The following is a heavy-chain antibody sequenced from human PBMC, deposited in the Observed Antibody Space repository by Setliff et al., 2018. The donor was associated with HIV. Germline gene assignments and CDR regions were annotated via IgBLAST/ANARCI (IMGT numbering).Heavy chain of an antibody. Sequence: ASVKVSCKASGYTFTTYHRHWLRQAPGQGLEWMGIINPKNRSTTYAQRFQDRVTMTSDTSTNTFYMELSSLKSEDTAVYYCTRNLYYYASGIHFGFYWGQGTPVTVSS. CDR3: TRNLYYYASGIHFGFY. J-gene: IGHJ4*02. D-gene: IGHD3-10*01. V-gene: IGHV1-46*01. CDR2: INPKNRST. CDR1: GYTFTTYH.